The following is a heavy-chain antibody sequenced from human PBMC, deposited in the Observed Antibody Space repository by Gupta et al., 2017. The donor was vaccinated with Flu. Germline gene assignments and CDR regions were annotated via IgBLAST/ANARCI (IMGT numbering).Heavy chain of an antibody. CDR2: IYYSGST. D-gene: IGHD3-3*01. Sequence: QLQLQESGPGLVNPSETLSLTCTVSGGSISSSSYYWGWIRQPPGKGLEWIGSIYYSGSTYYNPSLKSRVTISVDTSKNQFSLKLSSVTAADTAVYYCARYYDFWSGYYPVYYYYGMDVWGQGTTVTVSS. CDR1: GGSISSSSYY. V-gene: IGHV4-39*01. CDR3: ARYYDFWSGYYPVYYYYGMDV. J-gene: IGHJ6*02.